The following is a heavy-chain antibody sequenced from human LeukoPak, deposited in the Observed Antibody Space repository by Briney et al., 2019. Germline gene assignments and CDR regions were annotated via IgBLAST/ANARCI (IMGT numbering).Heavy chain of an antibody. Sequence: SGPTLVNPTQTLTLTCTFSGFSLSTSGVGVGWIRQPPGKALEWLALIYWNDDKRYSPSLKSRLTITKDTSKNQVVLTMTNMDPVDTATHYCAHEPIAAAASPHFDYWGQGTLVTVPS. V-gene: IGHV2-5*01. CDR3: AHEPIAAAASPHFDY. D-gene: IGHD6-13*01. CDR2: IYWNDDK. J-gene: IGHJ4*02. CDR1: GFSLSTSGVG.